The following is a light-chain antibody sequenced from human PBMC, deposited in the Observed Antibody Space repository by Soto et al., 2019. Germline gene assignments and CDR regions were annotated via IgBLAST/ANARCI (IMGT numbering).Light chain of an antibody. CDR1: QTISSNY. CDR2: GAS. V-gene: IGKV3-20*01. CDR3: QQYGRSPPEFT. J-gene: IGKJ3*01. Sequence: EIVLTQSPGTLSLSAGERATLSCRASQTISSNYLAWYQQKPGQAPRLLIFGASYRATGIPDRFSGSGSGTDFTLTFSRLEPEDFAVCYCQQYGRSPPEFTFGPGTKVDIK.